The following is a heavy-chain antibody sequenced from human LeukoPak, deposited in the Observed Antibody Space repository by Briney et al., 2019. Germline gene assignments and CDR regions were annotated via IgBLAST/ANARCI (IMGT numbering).Heavy chain of an antibody. CDR1: EVIYFSYG. CDR3: ARELPREVTLDY. CDR2: IFTDGTTT. J-gene: IGHJ4*01. Sequence: GGSLRLSCVASEVIYFSYGMQWVRQAPGKGLVWVSRIFTDGTTTSYADSVKGRFTISRDNAKNTLYLQMNSLRAEDTAVYYCARELPREVTLDYWGQGTLVTVSP. D-gene: IGHD2-21*02. V-gene: IGHV3-74*01.